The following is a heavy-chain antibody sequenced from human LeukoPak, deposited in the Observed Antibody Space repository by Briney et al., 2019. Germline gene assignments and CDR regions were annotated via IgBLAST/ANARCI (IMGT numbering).Heavy chain of an antibody. Sequence: GGSLRLSCAASGFTVSSNYMSWVRQAPGKGLEWVSVIYSGGSTYYADSVKGRFTISRDNSKNTLYLQMNSLRAEDTAVYYCARDPTQWLRYGYFDYWGQGTLVTVSS. CDR1: GFTVSSNY. D-gene: IGHD5-12*01. CDR3: ARDPTQWLRYGYFDY. V-gene: IGHV3-53*01. CDR2: IYSGGST. J-gene: IGHJ4*02.